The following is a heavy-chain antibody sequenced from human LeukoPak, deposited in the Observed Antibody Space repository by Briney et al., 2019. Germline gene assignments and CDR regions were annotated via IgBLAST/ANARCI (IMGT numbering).Heavy chain of an antibody. Sequence: GGSLRLSCAGSGFTFSNYLMHWVRQAPGKGLEWVAIISYDGGNKIYGDSVKGRFTISRDNSKNSLYLEMNSLRAEDTAVYYCARALYYDRSPLYYWGQGTLVTVSS. CDR2: ISYDGGNK. D-gene: IGHD3-22*01. CDR1: GFTFSNYL. J-gene: IGHJ4*02. CDR3: ARALYYDRSPLYY. V-gene: IGHV3-30*03.